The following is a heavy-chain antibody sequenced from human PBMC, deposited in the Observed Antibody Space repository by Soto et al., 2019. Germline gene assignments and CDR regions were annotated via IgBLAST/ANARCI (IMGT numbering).Heavy chain of an antibody. CDR2: IIPIFGTA. V-gene: IGHV1-69*01. CDR3: ARDKGEPNWAPDAFDI. CDR1: GGTFSSYA. D-gene: IGHD1-1*01. J-gene: IGHJ3*02. Sequence: QVQLVQSGAEVKKPGSSVKVSCKASGGTFSSYAISWVRQAPGQGLEWMGGIIPIFGTANYAQKFQGRVTINADESTSTAYMELSSLRSEEKAVYYCARDKGEPNWAPDAFDIWGQGTMVTVSS.